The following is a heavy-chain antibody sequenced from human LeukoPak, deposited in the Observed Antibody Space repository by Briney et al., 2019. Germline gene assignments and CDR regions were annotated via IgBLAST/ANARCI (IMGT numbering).Heavy chain of an antibody. Sequence: GGSLRLSCAASGFTFSSNSMNWVRQAPGKGLEWVSSISSSSSYIYYADSVKGRFTISRDNAKNSLYLQMNSLRAEDTAVYYCARGPSYDSSGPGDYWGQGTLVTVSS. CDR3: ARGPSYDSSGPGDY. CDR2: ISSSSSYI. CDR1: GFTFSSNS. D-gene: IGHD3-22*01. V-gene: IGHV3-21*01. J-gene: IGHJ4*02.